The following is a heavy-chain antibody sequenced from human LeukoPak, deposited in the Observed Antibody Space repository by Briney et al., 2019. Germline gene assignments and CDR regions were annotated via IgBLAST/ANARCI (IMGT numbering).Heavy chain of an antibody. J-gene: IGHJ4*02. Sequence: SETLSLTCTVSGGSISSHYWSWIRQPPGKGLEWIGYIYYSGSTNYNPSLKSRVTISVDTSKNQFSLKLSSVTAADTAVYYCARVQGEEAVFDYWGQGTLVTVSS. CDR3: ARVQGEEAVFDY. CDR1: GGSISSHY. V-gene: IGHV4-59*11. CDR2: IYYSGST.